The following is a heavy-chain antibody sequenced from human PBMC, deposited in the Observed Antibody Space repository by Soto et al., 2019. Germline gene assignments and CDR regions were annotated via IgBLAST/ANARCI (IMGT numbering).Heavy chain of an antibody. V-gene: IGHV1-69*06. J-gene: IGHJ4*02. CDR1: GGTFSSYA. CDR3: ARENSSGYYY. CDR2: IIPIFGTA. D-gene: IGHD3-22*01. Sequence: RASVKVSCKASGGTFSSYAISWVRQAPGQGLEWMGGIIPIFGTANYAQKFQGRVTITADKSTSTAYMELSSLRSEDTAVYYCARENSSGYYYWGQGTLVTVSS.